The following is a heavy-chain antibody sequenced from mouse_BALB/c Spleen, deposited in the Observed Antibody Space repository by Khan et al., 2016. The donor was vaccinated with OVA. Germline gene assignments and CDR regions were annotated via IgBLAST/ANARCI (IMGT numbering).Heavy chain of an antibody. CDR1: GYIFTSYW. J-gene: IGHJ2*01. Sequence: QVQLKQSGAELMRPGASVKLSCKTSGYIFTSYWIHRVKQRSGQGLEWIARIYPGTDNTYYNEKFKDKATLTADKSSTTAYMQLSSLKSEDSAVYFCAREEPLYYFDYWGQGTTLTVSS. D-gene: IGHD6-1*01. CDR2: IYPGTDNT. V-gene: IGHV1-76*01. CDR3: AREEPLYYFDY.